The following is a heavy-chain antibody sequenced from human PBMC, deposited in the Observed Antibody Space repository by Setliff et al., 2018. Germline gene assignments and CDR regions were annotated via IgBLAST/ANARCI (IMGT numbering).Heavy chain of an antibody. D-gene: IGHD1-1*01. CDR1: GHTFTSYH. Sequence: ASVKVSCKASGHTFTSYHMHWVRQAPGQGLEWMGIVFHTGDNTIYAQMFQGRVTMTRDTSTSTVYMELSSPRSEDTAVYYCAREKPHTYNFDYWGQGTPVTVSS. CDR2: VFHTGDNT. CDR3: AREKPHTYNFDY. J-gene: IGHJ4*02. V-gene: IGHV1-46*01.